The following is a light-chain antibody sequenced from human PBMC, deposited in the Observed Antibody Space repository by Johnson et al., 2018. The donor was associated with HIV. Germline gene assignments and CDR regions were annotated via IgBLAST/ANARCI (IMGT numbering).Light chain of an antibody. V-gene: IGLV1-51*01. Sequence: QSVLTQPPSVSAAPGQKVTISCSGSSSNIGNNYVSWYQQLPGTAPKLLIYDNNKRPSGIPDRFSGSKYGTSATLGITGLQTGDEADYYCGTWDSRLSAGHIFGTGTKVTVL. CDR1: SSNIGNNY. J-gene: IGLJ1*01. CDR2: DNN. CDR3: GTWDSRLSAGHI.